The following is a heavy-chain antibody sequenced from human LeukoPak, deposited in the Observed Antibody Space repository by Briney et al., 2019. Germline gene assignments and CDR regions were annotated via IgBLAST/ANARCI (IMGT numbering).Heavy chain of an antibody. J-gene: IGHJ5*02. CDR1: GYTFTDYY. Sequence: ASVKVSCKASGYTFTDYYIHWVRQAPGQGPDWMGWINPYSSGTNYAQKFLGRVTMTRDTSISTAYMELSRLRSDDTAVYYRARDYDLLGDRYWFDPWGQGTLVTVSS. CDR3: ARDYDLLGDRYWFDP. V-gene: IGHV1-2*02. CDR2: INPYSSGT. D-gene: IGHD3-22*01.